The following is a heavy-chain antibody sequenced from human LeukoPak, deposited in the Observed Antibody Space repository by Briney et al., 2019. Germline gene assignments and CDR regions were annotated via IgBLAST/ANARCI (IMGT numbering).Heavy chain of an antibody. CDR2: IIPIFGTA. CDR1: GGTFSSYA. CDR3: AREKYGGQAAFDY. V-gene: IGHV1-69*01. Sequence: SVKVSCKASGGTFSSYAISWVRQAPGQGLEWMGGIIPIFGTANYAQKFQGRVTITADESTSTAYMELSSLRSEDTAVYYCAREKYGGQAAFDYWGQGTLVTVSS. J-gene: IGHJ4*02. D-gene: IGHD4/OR15-4a*01.